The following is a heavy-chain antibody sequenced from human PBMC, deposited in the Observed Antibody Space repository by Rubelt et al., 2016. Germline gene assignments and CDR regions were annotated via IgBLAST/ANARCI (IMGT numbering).Heavy chain of an antibody. CDR3: ARQEEGRYFDY. J-gene: IGHJ4*02. CDR1: GGSISSSSYY. V-gene: IGHV4-39*01. CDR2: IYYGGST. Sequence: QLQLQESGPGLVKPSETLSLTCTVSGGSISSSSYYWGWIRQPPGKGLEWIGSIYYGGSTYYHPSRKGRVTISVDTSTNQLSLKLSSVTAADTAVYYGARQEEGRYFDYWGQGTLVTVSS.